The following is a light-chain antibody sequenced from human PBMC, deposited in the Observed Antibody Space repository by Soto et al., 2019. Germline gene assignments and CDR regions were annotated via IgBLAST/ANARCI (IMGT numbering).Light chain of an antibody. V-gene: IGKV1D-13*01. Sequence: AIQLTQSPSSLSASVGDRVTFTCRASQGISSALAWYQQKPGKVPKLLFYDASSLESGVPSRFSGSGSGTEFTLTISRLQAEDFATYYWQQVKNFPITFGQGTRLEIK. CDR1: QGISSA. CDR2: DAS. CDR3: QQVKNFPIT. J-gene: IGKJ5*01.